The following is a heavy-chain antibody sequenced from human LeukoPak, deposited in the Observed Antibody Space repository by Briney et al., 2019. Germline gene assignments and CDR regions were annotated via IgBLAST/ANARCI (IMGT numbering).Heavy chain of an antibody. V-gene: IGHV4-59*01. J-gene: IGHJ4*02. CDR2: IYYSGST. CDR3: ARGGSYYYDTSGYPADY. CDR1: GGSISSYY. Sequence: SETLSLTCTVSGGSISSYYWSWIRQPPGKGLEWIGYIYYSGSTNYNPSLKSRVTISVDTSNNQFSLKLTSVTAADTAVYYCARGGSYYYDTSGYPADYWGQGTLVTVSS. D-gene: IGHD3-22*01.